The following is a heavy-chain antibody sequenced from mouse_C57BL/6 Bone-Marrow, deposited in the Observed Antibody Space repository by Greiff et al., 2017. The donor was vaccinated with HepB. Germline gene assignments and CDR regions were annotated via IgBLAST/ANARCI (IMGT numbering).Heavy chain of an antibody. Sequence: ESGPSLVKPSQSLSLTCSVTGYSITSGYYWNWIRQFPGNKLEWMGYISYDGSNNYNPSLKNRISITRDTSKNQFFLKLNSVTTEDTATYYCARDSWDYWGQGTSVTVSS. CDR1: GYSITSGYY. CDR2: ISYDGSN. J-gene: IGHJ4*01. V-gene: IGHV3-6*01. CDR3: ARDSWDY.